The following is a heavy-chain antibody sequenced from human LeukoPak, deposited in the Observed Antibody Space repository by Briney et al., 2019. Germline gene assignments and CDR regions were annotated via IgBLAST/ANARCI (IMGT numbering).Heavy chain of an antibody. J-gene: IGHJ4*02. V-gene: IGHV1-18*01. CDR1: GYTFTSYG. CDR2: ISAYNGNT. D-gene: IGHD1-26*01. Sequence: ASVKVSCKASGYTFTSYGISWVRQAPGQGLEWMGWISAYNGNTNYAQKVQGRVTMTTDTSTSTAYMELRSLRSDDTAVYYCAKDPGSYPWFYFDYWGQGTLVTVSS. CDR3: AKDPGSYPWFYFDY.